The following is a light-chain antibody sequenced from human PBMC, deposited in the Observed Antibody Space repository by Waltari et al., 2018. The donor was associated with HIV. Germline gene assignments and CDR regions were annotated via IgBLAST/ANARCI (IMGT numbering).Light chain of an antibody. CDR2: EVN. Sequence: HSALTQPASVSGSPAQTVTISCSGTSSAVRGFHYVSWYQQHPGKAPKLMIYEVNNRPSRISSRFSGSKSGNTAYLTISGLQAEDEADYYCSSFSSGNSLEVFGTGTKVTFL. CDR3: SSFSSGNSLEV. J-gene: IGLJ1*01. V-gene: IGLV2-14*01. CDR1: SSAVRGFHY.